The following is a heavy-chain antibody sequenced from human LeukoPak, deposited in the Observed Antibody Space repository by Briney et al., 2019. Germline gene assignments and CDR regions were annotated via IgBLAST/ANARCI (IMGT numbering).Heavy chain of an antibody. V-gene: IGHV1-69*13. CDR2: IIPSFGTV. Sequence: SVKVSCKASGTTFRSYAINWVRQAPGQGLEWMGAIIPSFGTVKYAQKFQGRVTMTADESTSTAYMDLNHLRSDETAVYFCARATSANEYSYGFHFDYWGQGTLVTVSS. CDR1: GTTFRSYA. D-gene: IGHD5-18*01. CDR3: ARATSANEYSYGFHFDY. J-gene: IGHJ4*02.